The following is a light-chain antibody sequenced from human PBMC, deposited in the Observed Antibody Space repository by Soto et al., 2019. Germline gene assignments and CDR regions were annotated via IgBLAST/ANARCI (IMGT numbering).Light chain of an antibody. CDR1: QNIKTY. CDR3: QQSFSSPPWT. V-gene: IGKV1-39*01. CDR2: AAS. J-gene: IGKJ1*01. Sequence: DIQMTQSPSSLSASVGDSVTITCRASQNIKTYLNWYQQKPGKAPNLLIYAASSLHSGVPSRFSGSGSGTDFTLTISSLQPEDFAPYSCQQSFSSPPWTFGQGTKVEIK.